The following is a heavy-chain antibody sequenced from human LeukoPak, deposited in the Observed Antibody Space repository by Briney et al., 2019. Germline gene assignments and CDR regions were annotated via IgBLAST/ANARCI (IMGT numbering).Heavy chain of an antibody. Sequence: GGSLRLSCAASGFTFSSYSMNWVRQAPGKGLEWVSSISSSSSYIYYADSVKGRFTISRDNAKNSLYLQMNSLRAEDTAVYYCARDRLDIVVVVAATSYYYGMDVRGQGTTVTVSS. CDR3: ARDRLDIVVVVAATSYYYGMDV. CDR1: GFTFSSYS. V-gene: IGHV3-21*01. CDR2: ISSSSSYI. D-gene: IGHD2-15*01. J-gene: IGHJ6*02.